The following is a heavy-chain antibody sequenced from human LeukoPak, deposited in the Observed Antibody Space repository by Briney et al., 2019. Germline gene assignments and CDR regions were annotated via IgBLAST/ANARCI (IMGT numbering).Heavy chain of an antibody. CDR3: AREVRSKVVYYYYYGMDV. V-gene: IGHV3-48*04. CDR1: GFTFSSYS. D-gene: IGHD2-15*01. CDR2: ISSSSSTI. Sequence: PGGSLRLSCAASGFTFSSYSMNWVRQAPGKGLEWVSYISSSSSTIYYADSVKGRFTISRDNAKNSLYLQMNSLRAEDTAVYYCAREVRSKVVYYYYYGMDVWGQGTTVTVSS. J-gene: IGHJ6*02.